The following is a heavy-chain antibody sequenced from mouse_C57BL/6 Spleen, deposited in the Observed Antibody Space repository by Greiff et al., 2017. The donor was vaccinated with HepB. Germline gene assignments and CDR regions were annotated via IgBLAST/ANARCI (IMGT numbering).Heavy chain of an antibody. V-gene: IGHV1-64*01. CDR2: IHPNSGST. CDR1: GYTFTSYW. CDR3: AQNHYYGSSYAMDY. J-gene: IGHJ4*01. Sequence: VQLQQPGAELVKPGASVKLSCKASGYTFTSYWMHWVKQRPGQGLEWIGMIHPNSGSTNYNEKFKSKATLTVDKSSSTAYMQLSSLTSEDSAVYYCAQNHYYGSSYAMDYWGQGTSVTVSS. D-gene: IGHD1-1*01.